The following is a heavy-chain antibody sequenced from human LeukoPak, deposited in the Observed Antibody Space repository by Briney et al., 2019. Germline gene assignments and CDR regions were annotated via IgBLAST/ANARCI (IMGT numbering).Heavy chain of an antibody. Sequence: GGSLRLSCAASGFTFSNAWMSWVRQAPGKGLEWVGRIKSKTDGGTTDYAAPVKGRITISRDDSKNTLYLQMNSLKTEDTAVYYCTTDAFGTTSPFDIWGQGTMVTVSS. D-gene: IGHD1-1*01. CDR3: TTDAFGTTSPFDI. V-gene: IGHV3-15*01. CDR2: IKSKTDGGTT. CDR1: GFTFSNAW. J-gene: IGHJ3*02.